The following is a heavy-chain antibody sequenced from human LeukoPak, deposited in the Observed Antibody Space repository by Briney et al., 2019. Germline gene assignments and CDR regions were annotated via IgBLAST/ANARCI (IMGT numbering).Heavy chain of an antibody. CDR2: IKQDGSEK. CDR1: GFTFNSDW. Sequence: PVGSLRLSCVASGFTFNSDWMNWVRQAPGKGLEWVANIKQDGSEKYYVGSVKGRSTISRDNAKNSLYLQMNSLRAEDTAMYYCAKPITISGATDAFDIWGQGTMVTVSS. J-gene: IGHJ3*02. D-gene: IGHD3-3*01. V-gene: IGHV3-7*01. CDR3: AKPITISGATDAFDI.